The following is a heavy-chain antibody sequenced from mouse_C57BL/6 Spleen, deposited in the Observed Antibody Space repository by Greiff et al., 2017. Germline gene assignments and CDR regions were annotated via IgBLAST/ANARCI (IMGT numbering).Heavy chain of an antibody. J-gene: IGHJ1*03. CDR1: GYTFTSYW. CDR3: ARSDSSYWYFDV. CDR2: IDPSDSYT. V-gene: IGHV1-59*01. D-gene: IGHD2-13*01. Sequence: VQLQQSGAELVRPGTSVKLSCKASGYTFTSYWMHWVKQRPGQGLEWIGVIDPSDSYTNYNQKFKGKATLTVDTSSSTAYMQLSSLTSEDSAVYYCARSDSSYWYFDVWGTGTTVTVSS.